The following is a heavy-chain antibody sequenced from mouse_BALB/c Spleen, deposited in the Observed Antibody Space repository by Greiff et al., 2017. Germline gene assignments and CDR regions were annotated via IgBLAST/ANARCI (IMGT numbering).Heavy chain of an antibody. CDR3: AREGGTTVLAKGFDY. V-gene: IGHV5-17*02. D-gene: IGHD1-1*01. CDR1: GFTFSSFG. Sequence: EVKLVESGGGLVQPGGSRKLSCAASGFTFSSFGMHWVRQAPEKGLEWVAYISSGSSTIYYADTVKGRFTISRDNPKNTLFLQMTSLRSEDTAMYYCAREGGTTVLAKGFDYWGQGTTLTVSS. J-gene: IGHJ2*01. CDR2: ISSGSSTI.